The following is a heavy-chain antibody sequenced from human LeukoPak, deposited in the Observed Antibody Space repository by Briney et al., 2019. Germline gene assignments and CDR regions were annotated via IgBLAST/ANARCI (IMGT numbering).Heavy chain of an antibody. Sequence: GASVKVSCKASGGTFSRYAISWVRQSPGQGLEWMGGIIPIFGTANYAQKFQGRVTITADESTSTAYMELSSLRSEDTAVYYCATAAPGLPLDYWGQGTLVTVSS. CDR2: IIPIFGTA. D-gene: IGHD5-18*01. CDR3: ATAAPGLPLDY. CDR1: GGTFSRYA. J-gene: IGHJ4*02. V-gene: IGHV1-69*13.